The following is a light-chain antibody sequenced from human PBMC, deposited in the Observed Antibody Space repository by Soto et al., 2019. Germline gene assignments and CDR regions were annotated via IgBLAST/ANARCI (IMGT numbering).Light chain of an antibody. J-gene: IGKJ5*01. Sequence: ELVMTQSPATLPVSPGERATLSCRAIQSVSSYLAWYQQQPGQAPRLLIYDAPNRATGIPAKFSGSGSGTDFTRTISSLEPVDSAVSYGQQRSNSPPWITFGQGTRLEIK. CDR2: DAP. CDR3: QQRSNSPPWIT. CDR1: QSVSSY. V-gene: IGKV3-11*01.